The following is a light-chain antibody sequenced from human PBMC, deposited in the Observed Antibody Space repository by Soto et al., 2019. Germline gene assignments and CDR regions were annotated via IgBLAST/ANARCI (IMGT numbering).Light chain of an antibody. CDR3: AAWDDSLGGLR. CDR1: SSNIGSNY. V-gene: IGLV1-47*01. Sequence: QSVLTQPPSASETPGQRVTISCSGNSSNIGSNYVYWYQQLPGTAPKLLIYRNNQRPPGVPDRFSGSKSGTSASLAISGLRSEDEADYHCAAWDDSLGGLRFGGGTKLTVL. CDR2: RNN. J-gene: IGLJ2*01.